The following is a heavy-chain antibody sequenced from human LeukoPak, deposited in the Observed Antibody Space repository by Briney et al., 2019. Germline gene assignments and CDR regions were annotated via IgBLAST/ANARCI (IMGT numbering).Heavy chain of an antibody. CDR1: GGSTSSSSYY. CDR3: ARERVPAANNWFDP. Sequence: SETLSLTCTVSGGSTSSSSYYWGWIRQPPGKGLEWIGSIYYSGSTYYNPSLKSRVTISVDTSKNQFSLKLSSVTAADTAVYYCARERVPAANNWFDPWGQGTLVTVSS. CDR2: IYYSGST. D-gene: IGHD2-2*01. V-gene: IGHV4-39*07. J-gene: IGHJ5*02.